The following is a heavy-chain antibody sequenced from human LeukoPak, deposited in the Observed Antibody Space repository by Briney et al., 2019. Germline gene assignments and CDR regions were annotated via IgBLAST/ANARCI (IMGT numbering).Heavy chain of an antibody. CDR2: TYYRSKWYN. J-gene: IGHJ4*02. V-gene: IGHV6-1*01. Sequence: SQTLSLTCAISGDSVSSNSAAWNWNRQSPSRGLEWLGRTYYRSKWYNDYAVSVKSRITINPDTSKNQFSLQLNSVTPEDAAVYYCARDTWFTSSGFDYWGQGTLVTVSS. CDR1: GDSVSSNSAA. D-gene: IGHD3-10*01. CDR3: ARDTWFTSSGFDY.